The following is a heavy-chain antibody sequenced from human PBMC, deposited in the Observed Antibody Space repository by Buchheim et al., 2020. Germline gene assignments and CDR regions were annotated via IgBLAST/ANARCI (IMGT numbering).Heavy chain of an antibody. CDR2: INPNSGGT. V-gene: IGHV1-2*02. D-gene: IGHD3-9*01. J-gene: IGHJ6*02. CDR3: ARFRNYDILTGYYSGGLYYYYGMDV. Sequence: QVQLVQSGAEVKKPGASVKVSCKASGYTFTGYYMHWVRQAPGQGLEWMGWINPNSGGTNYAQKFQGRVTMTRDTPISTAYMELSRLRSDDTAVYYCARFRNYDILTGYYSGGLYYYYGMDVWGQGTT. CDR1: GYTFTGYY.